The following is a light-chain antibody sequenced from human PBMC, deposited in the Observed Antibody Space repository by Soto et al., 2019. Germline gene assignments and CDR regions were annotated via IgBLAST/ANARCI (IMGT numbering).Light chain of an antibody. J-gene: IGLJ3*02. Sequence: QSVLTQPASVSGSPGQSITISCTGTSSDVGAYNYVSWFQQHPGKAPRLIIYDVSNRPSGVSNRFSGSKSGNTASLTISGLQAEDEADYYCSSYTTSPTGVFGGGTKVTVL. CDR3: SSYTTSPTGV. CDR2: DVS. CDR1: SSDVGAYNY. V-gene: IGLV2-14*01.